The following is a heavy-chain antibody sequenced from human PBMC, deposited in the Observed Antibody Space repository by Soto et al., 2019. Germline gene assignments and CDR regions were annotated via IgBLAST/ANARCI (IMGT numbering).Heavy chain of an antibody. CDR2: VSGSGSRT. V-gene: IGHV3-23*01. D-gene: IGHD4-17*01. J-gene: IGHJ4*02. Sequence: EVQLLESGGGLVQPGGSLRLSCAASGFMFSIYVMSWVRQAPGKGLEWVSGVSGSGSRTYYADSVKGRFSISRDNSRNTLYLQLNSLRAEDTAVYYCAVLTTVTDADYWGQGTLVTVPS. CDR3: AVLTTVTDADY. CDR1: GFMFSIYV.